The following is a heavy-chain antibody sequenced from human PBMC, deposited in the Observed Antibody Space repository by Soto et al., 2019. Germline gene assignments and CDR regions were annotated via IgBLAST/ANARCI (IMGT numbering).Heavy chain of an antibody. CDR2: IIPIFGTA. J-gene: IGHJ6*02. V-gene: IGHV1-69*06. CDR3: ASPTREWLPPARDYYYGMDV. CDR1: GGTFSSYA. Sequence: QVQLVQSGAEVKKPGSSVKVSCKASGGTFSSYAISWVRQAPGQGLEWMGGIIPIFGTANYAQKFQGRVTITADKSTSTAYMRLSSLRSEDTGVYYCASPTREWLPPARDYYYGMDVWGQGTTVTVSS. D-gene: IGHD3-3*01.